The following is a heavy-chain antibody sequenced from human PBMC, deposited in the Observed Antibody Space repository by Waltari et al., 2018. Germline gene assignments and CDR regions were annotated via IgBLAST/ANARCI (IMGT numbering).Heavy chain of an antibody. V-gene: IGHV3-23*01. J-gene: IGHJ4*02. CDR2: ISGSGSTT. CDR1: GFSFGGYA. CDR3: AKDSRGYTPSPGDS. D-gene: IGHD5-18*01. Sequence: EVQLLQSGGGLVQPGGSLRLSCEGSGFSFGGYAMTWVRQAPGKGFEWLSTISGSGSTTFYADSVRGRFTISRDNAKNTVFLELSSLRVDDTAFYYCAKDSRGYTPSPGDSWGQGAQVTVS.